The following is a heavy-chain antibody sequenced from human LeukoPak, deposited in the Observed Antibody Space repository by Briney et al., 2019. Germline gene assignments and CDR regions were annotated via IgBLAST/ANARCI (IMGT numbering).Heavy chain of an antibody. Sequence: GGSLRLSCAASGFTFSTYNMNWVRQAPGKGLEWVSYISTSGSAIYYADSVKGRFTISRDNARNSLYLQMNSLRDEDTAVYYCARYTWSDRRGAMDVWGQRTTVTVSS. CDR2: ISTSGSAI. D-gene: IGHD1-1*01. V-gene: IGHV3-48*02. CDR3: ARYTWSDRRGAMDV. CDR1: GFTFSTYN. J-gene: IGHJ6*02.